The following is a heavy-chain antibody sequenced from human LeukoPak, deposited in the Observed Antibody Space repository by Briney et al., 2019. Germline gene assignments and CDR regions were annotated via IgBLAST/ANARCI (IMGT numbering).Heavy chain of an antibody. J-gene: IGHJ4*02. D-gene: IGHD3-10*01. CDR2: INHSGST. CDR1: GGSFSVYY. Sequence: PSETLSLTCAVYGGSFSVYYWSWIRQPPGKGLEWIGEINHSGSTNYNPSLKSRVTISVDTSKNQFSLKLSSVTAADTAVYYCARGRMVRGANLDYWGQGTLVTVSS. CDR3: ARGRMVRGANLDY. V-gene: IGHV4-34*01.